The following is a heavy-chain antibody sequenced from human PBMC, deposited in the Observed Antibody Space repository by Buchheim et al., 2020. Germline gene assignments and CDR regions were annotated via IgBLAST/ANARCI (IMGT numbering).Heavy chain of an antibody. D-gene: IGHD2-2*02. CDR2: VNPSGGGT. J-gene: IGHJ6*03. CDR3: ARGGGDIVVVPASIHVHYLDV. V-gene: IGHV1-46*01. CDR1: GYTFSNYY. Sequence: QVQLVQSGAEVKKPGASVKVSCKASGYTFSNYYIHWVRQAPGQGLEWMGIVNPSGGGTSYPPKFQGRVTTTRDTSTSTVYMELSSLRSEDTAVYYCARGGGDIVVVPASIHVHYLDVWGKGTT.